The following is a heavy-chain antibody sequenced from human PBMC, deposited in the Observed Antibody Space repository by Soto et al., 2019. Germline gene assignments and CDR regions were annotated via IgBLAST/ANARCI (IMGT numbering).Heavy chain of an antibody. V-gene: IGHV4-4*02. CDR2: MYHTGST. CDR3: ARSSRYAYDSSEGSFGY. D-gene: IGHD3-22*01. CDR1: GVSISSNNW. Sequence: QVQLQESGPGLVKPSGTLSLTCGVSGVSISSNNWWSWVRQPPGKGLEWIGEMYHTGSTNYTPTLKSRVTIAVEKSKNQFSLKLSSVTAADTAVYFCARSSRYAYDSSEGSFGYWGQGTVVTVSS. J-gene: IGHJ4*02.